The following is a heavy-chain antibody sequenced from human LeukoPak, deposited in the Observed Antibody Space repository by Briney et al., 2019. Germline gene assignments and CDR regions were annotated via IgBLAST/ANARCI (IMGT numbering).Heavy chain of an antibody. CDR3: ARLMVRGVILPYFDY. CDR2: INHSGST. V-gene: IGHV4-34*01. CDR1: SGSFSGYY. Sequence: SETLSLTCAVYSGSFSGYYWCWIRQPPGKGLEWIGEINHSGSTNYNPSLKSRVTISVDTSKNQFSLKLSSVTAADTAVYYCARLMVRGVILPYFDYWGQGTLVTVSS. D-gene: IGHD3-10*01. J-gene: IGHJ4*02.